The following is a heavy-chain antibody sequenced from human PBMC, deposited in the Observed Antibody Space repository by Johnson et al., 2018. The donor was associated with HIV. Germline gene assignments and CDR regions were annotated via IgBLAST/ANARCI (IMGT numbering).Heavy chain of an antibody. D-gene: IGHD3-10*01. J-gene: IGHJ3*02. CDR2: IGTAGDT. V-gene: IGHV3-13*01. Sequence: EVQLVESGGGLVQPGGSLRLSCAASGFSVSTYDMHWVRQATGKGLDWVSVIGTAGDTYYLGSVKGRFTISRENAKNSLYLQMNSRRAGDTAVYYCARAGRWSGDTFDIWGQGTMVTVSS. CDR3: ARAGRWSGDTFDI. CDR1: GFSVSTYD.